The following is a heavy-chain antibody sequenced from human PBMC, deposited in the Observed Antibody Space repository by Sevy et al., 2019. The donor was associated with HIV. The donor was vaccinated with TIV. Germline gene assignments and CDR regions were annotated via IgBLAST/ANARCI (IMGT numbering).Heavy chain of an antibody. D-gene: IGHD6-6*01. CDR2: ISWNSVSL. V-gene: IGHV3-9*01. CDR1: GFSFGDYA. Sequence: GGSLRLSCAASGFSFGDYAMHWVRQAPGKGLEWVSGISWNSVSLDYADSVKGRFTISRDNAKNSLFLQMNRLRSEDTALYYCAKDNRPATMSNSSYYYYYGMDVRGQGTTVTVS. CDR3: AKDNRPATMSNSSYYYYYGMDV. J-gene: IGHJ6*02.